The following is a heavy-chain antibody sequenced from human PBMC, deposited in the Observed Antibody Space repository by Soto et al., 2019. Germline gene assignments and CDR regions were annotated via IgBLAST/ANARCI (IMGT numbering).Heavy chain of an antibody. J-gene: IGHJ4*02. V-gene: IGHV2-26*01. CDR2: IFSNDEK. CDR3: ARVRSNYYGSGTYDFDY. CDR1: GFSLTTARMG. D-gene: IGHD3-10*01. Sequence: QVTLKESGPLLVRPTETLTLTCTVSGFSLTTARMGLTWIRQPPGKALEWLAHIFSNDEKSYRTSLKSRLTISKDTSRTQVVLTMTNMDPVDTGTYYCARVRSNYYGSGTYDFDYWGQGTLVTVSS.